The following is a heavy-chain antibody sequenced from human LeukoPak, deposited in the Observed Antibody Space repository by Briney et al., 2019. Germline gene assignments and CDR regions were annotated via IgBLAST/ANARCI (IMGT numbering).Heavy chain of an antibody. Sequence: SETLSLTCAVSGGSISSSNWWSWVRQPPGKGLEWIGEIYHSGSTNYNPSLKSRVTISIDKSKNQFSLKLSSVTAADTAVYYCARSRVGDFWFDPWGQGTLVTVSS. D-gene: IGHD1-26*01. V-gene: IGHV4-4*02. CDR2: IYHSGST. CDR3: ARSRVGDFWFDP. CDR1: GGSISSSNW. J-gene: IGHJ5*02.